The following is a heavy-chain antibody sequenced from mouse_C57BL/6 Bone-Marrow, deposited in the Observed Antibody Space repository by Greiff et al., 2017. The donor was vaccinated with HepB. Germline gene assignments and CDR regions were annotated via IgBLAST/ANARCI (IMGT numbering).Heavy chain of an antibody. J-gene: IGHJ2*01. CDR3: ARSSAITTVVADY. D-gene: IGHD1-1*01. CDR2: IYPGSGST. CDR1: GYTFTSYW. V-gene: IGHV1-55*01. Sequence: QVQLQQPGAELVKPGASVKMSCKASGYTFTSYWITWVKQRPGQGLEWIGDIYPGSGSTNYNEKFKSKATLTVDTSSSTAYRQLSSLTSEDSAVYYCARSSAITTVVADYWGQGTTLTVSS.